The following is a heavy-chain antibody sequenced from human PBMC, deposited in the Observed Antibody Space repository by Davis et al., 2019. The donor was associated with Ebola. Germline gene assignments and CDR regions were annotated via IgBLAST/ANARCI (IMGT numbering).Heavy chain of an antibody. CDR1: GYTFTSYY. Sequence: AASVKVSCKASGYTFTSYYLHWVRQAPGQGLEWMGIINPSGGSTNYAQKFQGRVTMTRDTSTSTVYLELSSLRSEDTAVYYWARDSRITLVRGAPGYWGQGTLVTVSS. J-gene: IGHJ4*02. CDR2: INPSGGST. D-gene: IGHD3-10*01. CDR3: ARDSRITLVRGAPGY. V-gene: IGHV1-46*01.